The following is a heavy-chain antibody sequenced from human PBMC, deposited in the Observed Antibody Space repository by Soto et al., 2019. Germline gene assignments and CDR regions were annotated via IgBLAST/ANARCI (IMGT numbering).Heavy chain of an antibody. CDR2: TSYDGSNK. V-gene: IGHV3-30*18. CDR3: AKDPHGDYPLLYYYYYYGMDV. CDR1: GFTFSSYG. Sequence: PWGSLRLSCAASGFTFSSYGMHWVRQAPGRGLEWVAVTSYDGSNKYYADSVKGRFTISRDNSKNTLYLQMNSLRAEDTAVYYCAKDPHGDYPLLYYYYYYGMDVWGQGTTVTVSS. J-gene: IGHJ6*02. D-gene: IGHD4-17*01.